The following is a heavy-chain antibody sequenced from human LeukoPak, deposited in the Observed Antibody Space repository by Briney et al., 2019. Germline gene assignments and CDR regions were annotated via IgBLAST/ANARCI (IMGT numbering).Heavy chain of an antibody. CDR3: ARLRPSTRYYYDSSGYYRHGPSWYFDL. J-gene: IGHJ2*01. V-gene: IGHV4-59*01. D-gene: IGHD3-22*01. Sequence: SETLSLTCTVSGGFISSYYWSWIRQPPGKGLEWIGYIYYSGSTNYNPSLKSRVTISVDTSKNQFSLKLSSVTAADTAVYYCARLRPSTRYYYDSSGYYRHGPSWYFDLWGRGTLVTVSS. CDR2: IYYSGST. CDR1: GGFISSYY.